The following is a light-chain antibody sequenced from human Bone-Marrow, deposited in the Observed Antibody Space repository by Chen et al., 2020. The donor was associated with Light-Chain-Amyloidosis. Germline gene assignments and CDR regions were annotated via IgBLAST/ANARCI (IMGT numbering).Light chain of an antibody. V-gene: IGLV3-21*02. J-gene: IGLJ3*02. Sequence: SYVLTLPSSVSVAPGQTATIACGGNNIGSTSVHWYQQTPGQAPLLVVYDDSDRPSGIPERLSGSNSGNTATLTISRVEARDETDYYCQVWDRSSDRPVFGGGTKLTVL. CDR2: DDS. CDR1: NIGSTS. CDR3: QVWDRSSDRPV.